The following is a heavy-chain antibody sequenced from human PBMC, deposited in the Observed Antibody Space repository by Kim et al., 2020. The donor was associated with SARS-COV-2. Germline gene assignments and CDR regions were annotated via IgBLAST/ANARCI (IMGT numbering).Heavy chain of an antibody. CDR2: ISGSGGST. V-gene: IGHV3-23*01. CDR3: AKDRPHGDNGVLMVYAETGPFDY. Sequence: GGSLRLSCAASGFTFSSYAMSWVRQAPGKGLEWVSAISGSGGSTYYADSVKGRFTISRDNSKNTLYLQMNSLRAEDTAVYYCAKDRPHGDNGVLMVYAETGPFDYWGQGTLVTVSS. CDR1: GFTFSSYA. J-gene: IGHJ4*02. D-gene: IGHD2-8*01.